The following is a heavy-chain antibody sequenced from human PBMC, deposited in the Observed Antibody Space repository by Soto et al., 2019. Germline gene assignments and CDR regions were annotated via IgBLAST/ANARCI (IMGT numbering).Heavy chain of an antibody. V-gene: IGHV4-59*11. J-gene: IGHJ4*02. D-gene: IGHD4-4*01. CDR1: GASITTHY. CDR3: ARGSDYSKVGY. Sequence: QVQLQESGPGLVKPSETLSLTCTVSGASITTHYWSWIRQPPGQGLEWIGYIYNSGNTRYNPSLKGRVTPSXXTSKNQVSLKLTSVTAADTAVYYCARGSDYSKVGYWGQGTLVTVSS. CDR2: IYNSGNT.